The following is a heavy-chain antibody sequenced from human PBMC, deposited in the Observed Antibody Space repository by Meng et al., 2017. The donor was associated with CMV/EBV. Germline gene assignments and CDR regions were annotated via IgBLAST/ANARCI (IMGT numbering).Heavy chain of an antibody. CDR1: GGSFSGYY. CDR2: INHSGST. CDR3: ARGPSIVVVPAAIRHFDY. D-gene: IGHD2-2*02. J-gene: IGHJ4*02. Sequence: SETLSLTCAVYGGSFSGYYWSWIRQPPGKGLEWIGEINHSGSTNYNPSLKSRVTISVDTSKNQFSLKLSSVTAADTAVYYCARGPSIVVVPAAIRHFDYWGQGTLVTVSS. V-gene: IGHV4-34*01.